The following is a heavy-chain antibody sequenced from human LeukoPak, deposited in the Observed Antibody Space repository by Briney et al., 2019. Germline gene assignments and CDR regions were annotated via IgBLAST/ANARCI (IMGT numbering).Heavy chain of an antibody. CDR3: ARANWGSRGGLDY. D-gene: IGHD7-27*01. Sequence: PSQTLSLTCTVSGGSISSGDYYWSWIRQPPGKGLEWIGYIYYSGSTYYNPSLKSRVTISVDTSKNQFSLKLSSVTAADTAVYYCARANWGSRGGLDYWGQGTLVTVSS. CDR1: GGSISSGDYY. J-gene: IGHJ4*02. CDR2: IYYSGST. V-gene: IGHV4-30-4*08.